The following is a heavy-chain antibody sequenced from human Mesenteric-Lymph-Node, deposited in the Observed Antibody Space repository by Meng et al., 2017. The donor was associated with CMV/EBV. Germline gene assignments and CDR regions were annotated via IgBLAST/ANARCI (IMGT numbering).Heavy chain of an antibody. CDR1: GGSISSSSYY. CDR2: ISGSGGST. J-gene: IGHJ4*02. V-gene: IGHV3-23*01. Sequence: ETLSLTCTVSGGSISSSSYYWGWIRQAPGKGLEWVSAISGSGGSTYYADSVKGRFTISRDNSKNTLYLQMNSLRAEDTAVYYCAKVRGPLAYWGQGTLVTVSS. CDR3: AKVRGPLAY. D-gene: IGHD6-13*01.